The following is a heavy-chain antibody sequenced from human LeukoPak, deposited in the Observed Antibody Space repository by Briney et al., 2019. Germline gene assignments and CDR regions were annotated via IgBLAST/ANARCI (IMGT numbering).Heavy chain of an antibody. D-gene: IGHD2-2*01. V-gene: IGHV1-18*01. Sequence: ASAKVFCKASGYNFTSYGISWVRQAPGQGLEWMGWIISYNGNTNYAQKPQGRVTMTTDTSTSTAYTEMRSLRSDDTAVYYCARDRVLYCSSPSCYLAYWGQGTLVTVSS. J-gene: IGHJ4*02. CDR3: ARDRVLYCSSPSCYLAY. CDR2: IISYNGNT. CDR1: GYNFTSYG.